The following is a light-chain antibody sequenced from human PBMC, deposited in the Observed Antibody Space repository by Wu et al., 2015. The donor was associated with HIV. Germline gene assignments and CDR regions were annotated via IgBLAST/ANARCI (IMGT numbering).Light chain of an antibody. CDR1: QGINTY. Sequence: DIQLTQSPSFLSASVGDRVTITCRASQGINTYLAWYQQKPGRAPKVLIYAASTLESGVPSRFSGSGSGTEFTLTISSLQPEDSATYYCQQLSTYLFTFGPGTKVDVK. J-gene: IGKJ3*01. CDR3: QQLSTYLFT. CDR2: AAS. V-gene: IGKV1-9*01.